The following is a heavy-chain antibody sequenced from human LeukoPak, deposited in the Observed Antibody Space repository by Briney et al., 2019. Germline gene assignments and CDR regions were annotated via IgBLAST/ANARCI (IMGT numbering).Heavy chain of an antibody. Sequence: PSDTLSLTCTVSGGSISSGSYYWSWIRQPAGKGLEWIGRIYTSGSTNYNPSLKSRVTISVDTSKNQFSLKLSSVTAADTAVYYCARDSLYDFWSGYFPQGMDVWGQGTTVTVSS. CDR2: IYTSGST. J-gene: IGHJ6*02. CDR1: GGSISSGSYY. D-gene: IGHD3-3*01. V-gene: IGHV4-61*02. CDR3: ARDSLYDFWSGYFPQGMDV.